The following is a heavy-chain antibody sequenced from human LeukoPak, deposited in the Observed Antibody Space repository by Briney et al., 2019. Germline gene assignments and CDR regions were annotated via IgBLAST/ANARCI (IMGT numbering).Heavy chain of an antibody. CDR1: GGSISSGGYY. CDR2: IYHSGST. D-gene: IGHD3-10*01. CDR3: ARGGSGSVSAFDI. V-gene: IGHV4-30-2*01. Sequence: SQTLPLTCTVSGGSISSGGYYWSWIRQPPGKGLEWIGYIYHSGSTYYNPSLKSRVTISVDTSKNQFSLKLSSVTAADTAVYYCARGGSGSVSAFDIWGQGTMVTVSS. J-gene: IGHJ3*02.